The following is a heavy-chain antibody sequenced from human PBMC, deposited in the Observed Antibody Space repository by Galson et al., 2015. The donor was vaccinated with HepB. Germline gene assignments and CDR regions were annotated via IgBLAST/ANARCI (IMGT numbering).Heavy chain of an antibody. CDR3: ARVFLGSGNSPAYWYFDL. J-gene: IGHJ2*01. CDR2: INQDGSEK. V-gene: IGHV3-7*01. CDR1: GFSFSHYW. D-gene: IGHD3-10*01. Sequence: SLRLSCAASGFSFSHYWMSWVRQAPGKGLEWVANINQDGSEKYYADSVKGRFIVSRDNAQNSLDLQMNSLRDEDTAVYYCARVFLGSGNSPAYWYFDLWGRGTLVTVSS.